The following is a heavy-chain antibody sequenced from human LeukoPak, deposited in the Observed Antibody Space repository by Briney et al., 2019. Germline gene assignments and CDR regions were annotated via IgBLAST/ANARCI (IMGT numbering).Heavy chain of an antibody. V-gene: IGHV3-23*01. Sequence: GGSLRLSCAASAFTFGSYAMSWVRQAPGKGLEWVSTISGSGSSTYYADSVKGRFTISRDNSKNTLYLQMNSLRAEDTAVYYCAKHLIEYSSSCLDHWGQGTLVTVSS. D-gene: IGHD6-6*01. J-gene: IGHJ4*02. CDR1: AFTFGSYA. CDR2: ISGSGSST. CDR3: AKHLIEYSSSCLDH.